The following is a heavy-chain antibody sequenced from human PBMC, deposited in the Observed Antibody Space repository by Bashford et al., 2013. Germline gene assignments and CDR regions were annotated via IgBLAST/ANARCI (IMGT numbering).Heavy chain of an antibody. J-gene: IGHJ3*01. V-gene: IGHV4-34*01. Sequence: SSETLSLTCAVYGGSLSAYYWSWVRHFPGKGLEWIAEINDSGGANYSPSLKSRVTISVDTSKSQFSLNLSSVTAADTAVYYCARTSHVFYGFDVWDQGRMVTVSS. CDR3: ARTSHVFYGFDV. CDR1: GGSLSAYY. CDR2: INDSGGA. D-gene: IGHD3-10*01.